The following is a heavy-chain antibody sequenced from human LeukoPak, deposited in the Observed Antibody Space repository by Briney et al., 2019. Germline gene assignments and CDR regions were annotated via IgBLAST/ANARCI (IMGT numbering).Heavy chain of an antibody. D-gene: IGHD3-22*01. J-gene: IGHJ5*02. CDR2: FDPEDGET. CDR3: ATQGDYYDSSGYYRKKDWFDP. CDR1: GYTLTELS. V-gene: IGHV1-24*01. Sequence: ASVKVSFKVSGYTLTELSMHWVRQAPGKGLEWMGGFDPEDGETIYAQKFQGRVTMTEDTSTDTAYMELSSLRSEDTAVYYCATQGDYYDSSGYYRKKDWFDPWGQGTLVTVSS.